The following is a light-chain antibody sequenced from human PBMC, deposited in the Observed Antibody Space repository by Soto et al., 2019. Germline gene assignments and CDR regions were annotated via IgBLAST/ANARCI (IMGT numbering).Light chain of an antibody. CDR1: PSINAH. J-gene: IGKJ1*01. Sequence: EVVMTQSPATLSVSPGERVTLSCRASPSINAHLAWYQQKPGQAPRLLIHGASTRATGIPARFSGSGFGTEFILTISSLQSEDFAVYYCQQYNNWLWTFGQGTKVEIQ. CDR3: QQYNNWLWT. V-gene: IGKV3-15*01. CDR2: GAS.